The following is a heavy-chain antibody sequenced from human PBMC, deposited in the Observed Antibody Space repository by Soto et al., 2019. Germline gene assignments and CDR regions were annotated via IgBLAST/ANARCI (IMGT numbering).Heavy chain of an antibody. Sequence: EVQLLESGGGLVQPGGSLRLSCAASGFTFSSYAMSWVRQAPGKGLEWVSAISGSGGSTYYADSVKGRFTSSRDNSKNTLYMQMNSLRAEDTAVYYCAKEAVPAAMYYYYYGMDVWGQGTTVTVSS. J-gene: IGHJ6*02. CDR3: AKEAVPAAMYYYYYGMDV. CDR1: GFTFSSYA. CDR2: ISGSGGST. D-gene: IGHD2-2*01. V-gene: IGHV3-23*01.